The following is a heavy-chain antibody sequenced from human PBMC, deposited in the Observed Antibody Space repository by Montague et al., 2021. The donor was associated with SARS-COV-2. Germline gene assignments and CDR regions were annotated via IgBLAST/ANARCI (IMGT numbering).Heavy chain of an antibody. CDR1: GFTFSSYA. V-gene: IGHV3-23*01. J-gene: IGHJ5*02. Sequence: SLRLSCPASGFTFSSYAMIWVRQAPGKGLEWVSTISSTGGSTYYADSVEGRFIISRDNSRNTVYMQMNNLRAEDTAVYYCAKGFTYYFASGGYPNYFDPWGQGTLVSVSS. CDR2: ISSTGGST. CDR3: AKGFTYYFASGGYPNYFDP. D-gene: IGHD3-10*01.